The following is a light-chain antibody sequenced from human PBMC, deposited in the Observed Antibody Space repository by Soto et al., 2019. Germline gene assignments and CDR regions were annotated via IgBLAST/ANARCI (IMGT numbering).Light chain of an antibody. V-gene: IGKV1-5*03. Sequence: DIQMTQSPSTLSGSVGDRVTITCRASQTISSWLAWYQQKPGKAPKLLIYKASTLKSGVPSRFSGSGSGTEFTLTISSLQPDDFALYYCQQYGGSPITFGLGTRLEIK. CDR2: KAS. J-gene: IGKJ5*01. CDR3: QQYGGSPIT. CDR1: QTISSW.